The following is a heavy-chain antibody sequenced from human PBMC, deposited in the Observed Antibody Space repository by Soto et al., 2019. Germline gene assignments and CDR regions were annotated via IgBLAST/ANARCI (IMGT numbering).Heavy chain of an antibody. Sequence: GGSLRLSCTASGFTFGDYAMSWFRQAPGKGLEWVGFIRSKAYGGTTEYAASVKGRFTISRDDSKGIAYLQMNSLKTEDTAVYYCTRDDLYYYGSGSYYQLDRFDYWGQGTLVTVSS. V-gene: IGHV3-49*03. D-gene: IGHD3-10*01. CDR2: IRSKAYGGTT. J-gene: IGHJ4*02. CDR1: GFTFGDYA. CDR3: TRDDLYYYGSGSYYQLDRFDY.